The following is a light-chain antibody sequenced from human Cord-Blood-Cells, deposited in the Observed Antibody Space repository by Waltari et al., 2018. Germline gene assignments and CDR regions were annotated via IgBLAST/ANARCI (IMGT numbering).Light chain of an antibody. CDR1: SLRSYY. CDR2: GKN. CDR3: NSRDSIGNHWV. J-gene: IGLJ3*02. V-gene: IGLV3-19*01. Sequence: SSELTQDPAVSVALGQTVRITCQGDSLRSYYASWYQQKPGQAPVLVIYGKNNQPSGIPDRFSSSSSGNTASLTITGAQAYDEADYYGNSRDSIGNHWVFGGATKLTVL.